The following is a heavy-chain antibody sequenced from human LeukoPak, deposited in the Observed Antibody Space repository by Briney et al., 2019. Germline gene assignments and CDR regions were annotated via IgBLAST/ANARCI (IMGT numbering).Heavy chain of an antibody. D-gene: IGHD4-11*01. Sequence: QAGGSLRLSCAASGFTFSSYAMHWVRQAPGKGLEWVAVISYDGSNKYYADSVKGRFTNSRDNSKNTLYLQMNSLRAEDTAVYYCASPFTVTAYWGQGTLVTVSS. CDR2: ISYDGSNK. V-gene: IGHV3-30-3*01. J-gene: IGHJ4*02. CDR1: GFTFSSYA. CDR3: ASPFTVTAY.